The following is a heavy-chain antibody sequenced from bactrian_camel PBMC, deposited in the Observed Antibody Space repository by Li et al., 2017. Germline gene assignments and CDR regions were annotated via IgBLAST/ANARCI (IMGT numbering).Heavy chain of an antibody. D-gene: IGHD3*01. CDR3: AARTYCYESVALVPWEWENYSL. CDR2: MDIDGSI. J-gene: IGHJ4*01. CDR1: AATSARYTRYC. V-gene: IGHV3S53*01. Sequence: QVQLVESGGGSVQAGGSLTLSCAPSAATSARYTRYCMAWFRQPPGKEREGVATMDIDGSISYADSVKGRFTLSKDNAKNTLYLQMNSLKPEDTAIYYCAARTYCYESVALVPWEWENYSLRGRGTQVTVS.